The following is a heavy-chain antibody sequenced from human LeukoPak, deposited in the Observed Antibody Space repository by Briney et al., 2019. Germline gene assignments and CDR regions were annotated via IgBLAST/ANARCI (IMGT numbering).Heavy chain of an antibody. CDR2: IGTAGDT. V-gene: IGHV3-13*01. CDR1: GFTFSSYD. D-gene: IGHD3-3*01. Sequence: PGGSLRLSCAASGFTFSSYDMHWVRQATGIGLEWVSAIGTAGDTYYPGSVKGRFTISRENAKNSLYLQMNSLRAGDTAVYYCARESHGGYDFWSGHYGMDVWGQGTTVTVSS. J-gene: IGHJ6*02. CDR3: ARESHGGYDFWSGHYGMDV.